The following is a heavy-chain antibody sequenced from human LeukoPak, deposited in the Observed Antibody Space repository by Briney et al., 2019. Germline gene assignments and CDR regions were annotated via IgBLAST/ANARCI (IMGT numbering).Heavy chain of an antibody. V-gene: IGHV1-2*02. CDR1: GYTFTSSG. J-gene: IGHJ6*02. CDR3: ARDQNCSGGSCYSDHYYGMDV. Sequence: GASVKVSCKASGYTFTSSGITWVRQAPGQGLEWMGWINPNSGGTKYAQKFQGRVTMTRDTSISTAYMELSSLSSDDTAMYYCARDQNCSGGSCYSDHYYGMDVWGQGTTVTVSS. D-gene: IGHD2-15*01. CDR2: INPNSGGT.